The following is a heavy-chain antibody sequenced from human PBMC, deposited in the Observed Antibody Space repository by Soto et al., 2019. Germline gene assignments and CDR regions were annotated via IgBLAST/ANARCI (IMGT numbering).Heavy chain of an antibody. J-gene: IGHJ6*02. V-gene: IGHV4-30-4*01. D-gene: IGHD5-18*01. Sequence: SETLSLTCTVSGGSLNSGDYHWSWIRQSPGKGLEWIGAIYYSGSTYYNPSLKSRIRISVDTSKNQFSLKVNSVTAADTAVYYCARLDGGNSYGRPTYYYYGMDVWGQGTTVTVSS. CDR1: GGSLNSGDYH. CDR3: ARLDGGNSYGRPTYYYYGMDV. CDR2: IYYSGST.